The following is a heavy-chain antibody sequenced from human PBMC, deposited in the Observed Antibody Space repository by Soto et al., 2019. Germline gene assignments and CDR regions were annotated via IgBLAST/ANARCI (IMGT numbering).Heavy chain of an antibody. V-gene: IGHV1-69*04. J-gene: IGHJ4*02. CDR3: ARDSPIGSTFSSYDAIDS. CDR2: TIPLLNVA. D-gene: IGHD5-12*01. CDR1: GGTFSTST. Sequence: ASVKVSCKASGGTFSTSTFTWVRQAPGQGLEWMGRTIPLLNVADYAQDFQGRLTITADKSTSTTYMELTSLTSKDTAVYYCARDSPIGSTFSSYDAIDSWGQGTLVTVSS.